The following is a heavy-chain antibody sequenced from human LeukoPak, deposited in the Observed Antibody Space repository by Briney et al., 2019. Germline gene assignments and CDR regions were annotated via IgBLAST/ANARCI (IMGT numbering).Heavy chain of an antibody. V-gene: IGHV7-4-1*02. D-gene: IGHD3-22*01. CDR2: INTNTGNP. J-gene: IGHJ5*02. CDR3: ARGFYYYDSSGYYNWFDP. Sequence: ASVKVSCKASGYTFTSYAMNWVRQAPGQGLEWMGWINTNTGNPTYAQGFTGRFVFSLDTSVSTAYLQISSLKAEDTAVYHCARGFYYYDSSGYYNWFDPWGQGTLVTVSS. CDR1: GYTFTSYA.